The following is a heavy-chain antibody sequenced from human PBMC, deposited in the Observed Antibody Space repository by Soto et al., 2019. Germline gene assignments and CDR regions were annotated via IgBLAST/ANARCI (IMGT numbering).Heavy chain of an antibody. J-gene: IGHJ4*02. CDR3: ARYIAASGTYSFAY. CDR2: IYHSGSA. Sequence: QVELQESGPGLVKPSGTLSLTCAVSGGSISSSYWWSWVRQPPGKGLEWIGEIYHSGSANYNPSLKRRSPIAVDNSKTQFSRKLSSVTAADTAVYYCARYIAASGTYSFAYWGQGTLVTVSS. D-gene: IGHD6-13*01. V-gene: IGHV4-4*02. CDR1: GGSISSSYW.